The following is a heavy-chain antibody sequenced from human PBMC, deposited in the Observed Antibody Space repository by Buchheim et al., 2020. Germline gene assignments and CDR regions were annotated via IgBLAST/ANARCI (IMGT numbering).Heavy chain of an antibody. V-gene: IGHV3-15*01. J-gene: IGHJ3*02. D-gene: IGHD6-19*01. CDR3: TTNDPWYSSGWNDAFDI. Sequence: EVQLVESGGGLVKPGGSLRLSCAASGFTFSNAWMSWVRQAPGKGLEWVGRIKSKTDGGTTDYAAPVKGRFTISRDDSKNTLYLQMNSLKTEDTAAYYCTTNDPWYSSGWNDAFDIWGQGT. CDR1: GFTFSNAW. CDR2: IKSKTDGGTT.